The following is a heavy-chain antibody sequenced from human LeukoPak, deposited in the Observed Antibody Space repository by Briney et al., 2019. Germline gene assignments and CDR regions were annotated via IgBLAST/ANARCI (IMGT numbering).Heavy chain of an antibody. D-gene: IGHD7-27*01. J-gene: IGHJ6*03. V-gene: IGHV3-7*01. CDR2: IKQDGSEK. CDR3: ARLTGVLDIPPYYYYYYMDV. Sequence: PGGSLRLSCAASGFTFSSYWMSWVRQAPGKGLEWVANIKQDGSEKYYVDSVKGRFTISRDNAKNSLYLQMNSLRAEDTTVYYCARLTGVLDIPPYYYYYYMDVWGKGTTVTVSS. CDR1: GFTFSSYW.